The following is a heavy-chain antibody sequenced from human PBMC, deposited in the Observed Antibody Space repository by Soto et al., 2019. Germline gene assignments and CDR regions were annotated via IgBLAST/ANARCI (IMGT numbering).Heavy chain of an antibody. CDR2: INPNSGGT. CDR3: ERHGGSAYYYDSSGYYYGNFDY. Sequence: ASVKVSCKASGYTFTGYYMHWVRQAPGQGLEWMGWINPNSGGTNYAQKFQGWVTMTRDTSISTAYMELSRLRSDDTAVYYCERHGGSAYYYDSSGYYYGNFDYWG. CDR1: GYTFTGYY. V-gene: IGHV1-2*04. D-gene: IGHD3-22*01. J-gene: IGHJ4*01.